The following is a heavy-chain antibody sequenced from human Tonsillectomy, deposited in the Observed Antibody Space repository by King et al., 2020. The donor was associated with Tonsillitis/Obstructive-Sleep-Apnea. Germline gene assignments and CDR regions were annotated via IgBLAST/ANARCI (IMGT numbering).Heavy chain of an antibody. J-gene: IGHJ5*01. D-gene: IGHD3-22*01. CDR1: GYSFDTYY. CDR3: ARLSITTMMAYNGRDS. CDR2: IYPGTSQS. V-gene: IGHV5-51*01. Sequence: QLVQSGAEVKKPGESLKISCKGSGYSFDTYYIGWVRQMPGKGLEWMGVIYPGTSQSKYTPSFQGQVTISADVSISTAYLQWSSLKASDTAIYYCARLSITTMMAYNGRDSWGQGTLVTVSS.